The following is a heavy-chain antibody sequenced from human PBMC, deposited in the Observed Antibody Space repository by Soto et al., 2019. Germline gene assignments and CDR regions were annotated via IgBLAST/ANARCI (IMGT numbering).Heavy chain of an antibody. D-gene: IGHD3-3*01. CDR3: AREPRPARQLFGVVPMEV. J-gene: IGHJ6*02. CDR2: TYYRSKWYN. CDR1: GDSVSSNSAA. Sequence: PSHTLSLTCAISGDSVSSNSAAWNWIRQSPSRGLEWLGRTYYRSKWYNDYAVAVKSRITINPDTSKDQFSLQLNSVTPEDTAVYYCAREPRPARQLFGVVPMEVWGQGTKVTVSS. V-gene: IGHV6-1*01.